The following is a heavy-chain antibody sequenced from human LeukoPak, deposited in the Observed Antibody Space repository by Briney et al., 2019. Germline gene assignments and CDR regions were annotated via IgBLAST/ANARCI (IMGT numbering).Heavy chain of an antibody. Sequence: RPSETLSLTCTVSGGSISSGSYYWSWIRQPAGKGLEWIGRIYTSGGTNYNPSLKSRVTISVDTSKNQFSLKLSSVTAADTAVYYCASGLLLVTMIVVVITRDYWGQGTLVTVSS. CDR1: GGSISSGSYY. CDR2: IYTSGGT. J-gene: IGHJ4*02. CDR3: ASGLLLVTMIVVVITRDY. V-gene: IGHV4-61*02. D-gene: IGHD3-22*01.